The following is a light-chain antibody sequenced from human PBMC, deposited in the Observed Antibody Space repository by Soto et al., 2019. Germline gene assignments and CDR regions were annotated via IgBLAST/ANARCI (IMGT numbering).Light chain of an antibody. CDR2: DVS. CDR3: SSYTSSSTPVV. Sequence: QSALTQPASVSGSPGQSITISCTGTSSGVGGYNYVSWYQQHPGKAPKLMIYDVSNRPSGVSNRFSGSMSGNTASLTISGLQAEDEADYHCSSYTSSSTPVVFGGGTQLTVL. CDR1: SSGVGGYNY. V-gene: IGLV2-14*01. J-gene: IGLJ2*01.